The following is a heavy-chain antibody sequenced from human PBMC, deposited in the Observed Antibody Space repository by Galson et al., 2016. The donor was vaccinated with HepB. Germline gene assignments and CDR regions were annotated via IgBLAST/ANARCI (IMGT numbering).Heavy chain of an antibody. J-gene: IGHJ6*02. CDR2: IYSAGTT. CDR1: GFTVSSNF. Sequence: SLRLSCAASGFTVSSNFMSWVRQAPGKGLEWVSIIYSAGTTYYADSVKDRFTISRDNSKNTVYLQMNSLTAEDTAVYYCARTGHGMDVWGQGTTVTVSS. D-gene: IGHD7-27*01. CDR3: ARTGHGMDV. V-gene: IGHV3-53*01.